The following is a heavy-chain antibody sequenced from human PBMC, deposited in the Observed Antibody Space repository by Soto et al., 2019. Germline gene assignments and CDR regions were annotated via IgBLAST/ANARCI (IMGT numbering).Heavy chain of an antibody. CDR3: ARAGDYDFWSGYYNDAFDI. D-gene: IGHD3-3*01. V-gene: IGHV4-59*01. Sequence: LSLTCTVSSGSMSGYYWNWIRQPPGKGLEWIGYIYYSGSTNYNPSLKSRVTISVDTSKNQFSLKLSSVTAADTAVYYCARAGDYDFWSGYYNDAFDIWGQGTMVTVS. J-gene: IGHJ3*02. CDR1: SGSMSGYY. CDR2: IYYSGST.